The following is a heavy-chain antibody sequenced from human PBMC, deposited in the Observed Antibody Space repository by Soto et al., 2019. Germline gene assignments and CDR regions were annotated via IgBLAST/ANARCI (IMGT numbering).Heavy chain of an antibody. V-gene: IGHV3-11*01. CDR2: ISGDGRTR. J-gene: IGHJ4*02. CDR3: ARALFFYTGYPGY. Sequence: GGSLRLSCAASGFTFSDYYINWMRQAPGKGLEWVSYISGDGRTRDYADSVKGRFTISRDNAKNSVFLQMDSLRAEDTALYYCARALFFYTGYPGYWGQGTLVTVSS. D-gene: IGHD5-12*01. CDR1: GFTFSDYY.